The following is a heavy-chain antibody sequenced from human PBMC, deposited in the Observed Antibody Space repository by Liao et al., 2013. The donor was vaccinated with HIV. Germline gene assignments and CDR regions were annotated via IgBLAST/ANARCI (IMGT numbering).Heavy chain of an antibody. V-gene: IGHV4-39*07. Sequence: QVQLQRWGAGLLKPSETLSVTCTVSGGSVRSNFYYWAWIRQPPGKGLEWIGSIFYSGSTYYNPSLKSRVTISVDTSKNQFSLKLSSVTAADTAVYYCARDELELPNYYYYYYMDVWGKGTTVTVSS. CDR3: ARDELELPNYYYYYYMDV. D-gene: IGHD1-7*01. CDR2: IFYSGST. CDR1: GGSVRSNFYY. J-gene: IGHJ6*03.